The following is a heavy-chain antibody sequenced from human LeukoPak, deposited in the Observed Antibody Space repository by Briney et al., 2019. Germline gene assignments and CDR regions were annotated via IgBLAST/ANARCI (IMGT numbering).Heavy chain of an antibody. V-gene: IGHV4-34*01. CDR2: INHSGST. D-gene: IGHD2-2*01. J-gene: IGHJ3*02. CDR3: ARGGKGRYCSSTSCPRWAFDI. Sequence: PSETLSLTCTVSGGSISNYYWTWIRQPPGKGLEWIGEINHSGSTNYNPSLKSRVTISVDTSKNQFSLKLSSVTAADTAVYYCARGGKGRYCSSTSCPRWAFDIWGQGTMVTVSS. CDR1: GGSISNYY.